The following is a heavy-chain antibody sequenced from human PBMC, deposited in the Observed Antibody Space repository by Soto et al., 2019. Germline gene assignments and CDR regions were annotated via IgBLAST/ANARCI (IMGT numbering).Heavy chain of an antibody. CDR1: GGSIISSTYY. Sequence: QLQLQESGPGLVKPSETLSLTCSVSGGSIISSTYYWGWIRQPPGKGLEWIGTIFYSGSTYYNPALKSRVTISVDTSKTQFSLKLSSVTGADTAVFYCAGLPSGSYFDYRGQGTLVTVSS. CDR3: AGLPSGSYFDY. J-gene: IGHJ4*02. CDR2: IFYSGST. D-gene: IGHD1-26*01. V-gene: IGHV4-39*01.